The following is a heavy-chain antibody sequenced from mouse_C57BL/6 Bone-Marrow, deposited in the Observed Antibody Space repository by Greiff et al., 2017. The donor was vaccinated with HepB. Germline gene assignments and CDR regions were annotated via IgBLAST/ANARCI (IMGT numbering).Heavy chain of an antibody. Sequence: EVMLVESGGGLVQPGGSLSLSCAASGFTFTDYYMSWVRQPPGKALEWLGFIRNKANGYTTEYSASVKGRFTISRDNSQSILYLQMNALRAEDSATYYCARFPRTVVATDYAMDYWGQGTSVTVSS. J-gene: IGHJ4*01. CDR2: IRNKANGYTT. D-gene: IGHD1-1*01. V-gene: IGHV7-3*01. CDR3: ARFPRTVVATDYAMDY. CDR1: GFTFTDYY.